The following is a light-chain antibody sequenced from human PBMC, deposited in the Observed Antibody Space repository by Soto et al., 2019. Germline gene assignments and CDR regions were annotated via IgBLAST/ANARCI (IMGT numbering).Light chain of an antibody. CDR2: ATS. J-gene: IGKJ1*01. V-gene: IGKV1-39*01. CDR1: QSISTF. CDR3: KQSYRSPWM. Sequence: IQMTQSPSSLSASVGDRVTITCRPSQSISTFLNWYQQKPGTAPKLLMHATSILQSGVPSRFSGSGSGTKFTLTISILHPEDFATYSCKQSYRSPWMFGQGPRVDSK.